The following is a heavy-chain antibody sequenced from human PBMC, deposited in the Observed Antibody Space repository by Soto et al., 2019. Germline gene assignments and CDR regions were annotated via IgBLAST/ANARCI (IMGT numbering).Heavy chain of an antibody. J-gene: IGHJ4*02. CDR1: GGSISSYY. V-gene: IGHV4-59*08. CDR2: IYYSGST. CDR3: ARHYDSSGYYWRPIDY. Sequence: SETLSLTCTVSGGSISSYYWSWIRQPPGKGLEWIVYIYYSGSTNYNPSLKSRVTISVDTSKNQFSLKLSSVTAADTAVYYCARHYDSSGYYWRPIDYWGQGTLVTVSS. D-gene: IGHD3-22*01.